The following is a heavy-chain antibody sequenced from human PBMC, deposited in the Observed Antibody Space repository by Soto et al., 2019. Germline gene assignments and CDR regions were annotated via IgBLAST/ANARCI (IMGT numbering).Heavy chain of an antibody. D-gene: IGHD4-17*01. J-gene: IGHJ4*02. CDR3: ARDSNGDSDY. V-gene: IGHV3-7*01. CDR1: GFTFSTYW. Sequence: ESGGGLVQPGGSLSLSCAASGFTFSTYWMSWVRQAPGKGLEWVANIKQDGSEKYYVDSVRGRFTISRDNAKNSLYLQMNSLRAEDTAVYYCARDSNGDSDYWGQGTLVTVSS. CDR2: IKQDGSEK.